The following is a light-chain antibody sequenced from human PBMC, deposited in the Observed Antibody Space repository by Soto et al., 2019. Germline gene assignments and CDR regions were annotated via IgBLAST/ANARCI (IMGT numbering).Light chain of an antibody. CDR1: SSDVGGYKH. J-gene: IGLJ2*01. Sequence: QSALTQPPSASGSPGQSVTISCTGTSSDVGGYKHVSWHQQHPGKAPKLMIFEVSKRPSGVPDRFSGSKSGNTASLTVSGLQAEDEADYYCSSFARSSNLLFGGGTKLTVL. V-gene: IGLV2-8*01. CDR3: SSFARSSNLL. CDR2: EVS.